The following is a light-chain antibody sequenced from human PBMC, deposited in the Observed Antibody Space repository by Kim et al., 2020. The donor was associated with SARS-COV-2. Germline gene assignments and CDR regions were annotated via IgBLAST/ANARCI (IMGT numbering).Light chain of an antibody. V-gene: IGKV3-11*01. CDR1: QSIAFH. CDR3: QQRSSWPMT. CDR2: DAS. Sequence: EIVLTQSPVTLSLSPGERATLSCGASQSIAFHLAWYQQRPGQAPRLLIFDASNGATGIPARFSGRGSGTDFTLTISSLEPEDFGVYYCQQRSSWPMTFGQGTRLEIK. J-gene: IGKJ5*01.